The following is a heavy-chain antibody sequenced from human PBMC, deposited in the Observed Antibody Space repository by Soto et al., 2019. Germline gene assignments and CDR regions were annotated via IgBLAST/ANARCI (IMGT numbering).Heavy chain of an antibody. CDR3: ATLKTYSSSFDAFDI. CDR2: ISGSGGST. Sequence: GGSLRLSCAASGFTFSSYAMSWVRQAPGKGLEWVSAISGSGGSTYYADSVKGRFTISRDNSKNTLYLQMNSLRAEDTAVYYCATLKTYSSSFDAFDIWGQGTMVTVSS. CDR1: GFTFSSYA. V-gene: IGHV3-23*01. J-gene: IGHJ3*02. D-gene: IGHD6-6*01.